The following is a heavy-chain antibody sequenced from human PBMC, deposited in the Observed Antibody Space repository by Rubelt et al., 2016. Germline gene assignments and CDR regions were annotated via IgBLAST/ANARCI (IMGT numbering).Heavy chain of an antibody. CDR3: ARASCAGGNCFPDDY. V-gene: IGHV3-33*08. CDR2: IQFDGAAT. J-gene: IGHJ4*02. CDR1: GFTFSSYA. D-gene: IGHD2-15*01. Sequence: GGGVFQPGRSLRLSCAASGFTFSSYAMHWVRQAPGKGLEWLTVIQFDGAATYYADSVKVRFAISRDNSKNTLFLQVNSLRPEDTAVYYCARASCAGGNCFPDDYWGQGTLVTISS.